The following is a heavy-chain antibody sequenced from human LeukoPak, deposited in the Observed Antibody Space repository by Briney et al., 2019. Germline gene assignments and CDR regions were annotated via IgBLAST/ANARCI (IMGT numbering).Heavy chain of an antibody. Sequence: ASVKVSCKASGYTFTSYGISWVRQAPGQGLEWMGWISAYNGNTNYAQKLQGRVTTTTDTSTSTAYMELRSLRSDDTAVYYCARLGNWAVTTGGYYFDYWGQGTLVTVSS. CDR3: ARLGNWAVTTGGYYFDY. D-gene: IGHD4-17*01. CDR2: ISAYNGNT. J-gene: IGHJ4*02. V-gene: IGHV1-18*01. CDR1: GYTFTSYG.